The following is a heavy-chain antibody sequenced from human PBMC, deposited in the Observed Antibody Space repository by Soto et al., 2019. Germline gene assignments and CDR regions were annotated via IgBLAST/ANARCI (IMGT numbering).Heavy chain of an antibody. CDR2: TYYRTRLYN. Sequence: SQTLSLTCAISVDTVSSNRAAWNLISQSPSRGLEWLGRTYYRTRLYNDYAVSVKGRITINPDPSRNQFYLQVNSVTSEDTAVYYCAAATRGYIYYGLDVWGQGTKVTV. J-gene: IGHJ6*02. V-gene: IGHV6-1*01. CDR3: AAATRGYIYYGLDV. D-gene: IGHD5-12*01. CDR1: VDTVSSNRAA.